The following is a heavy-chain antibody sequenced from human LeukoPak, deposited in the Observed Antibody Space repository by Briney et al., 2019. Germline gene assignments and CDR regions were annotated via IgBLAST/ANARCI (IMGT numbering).Heavy chain of an antibody. Sequence: SETLSLTCAVSGGSISPYYWMWIRPPPGKGLEWIGYISYSGSTSFNPSLKSRVTISLDTSTNQVSLKLRSVTAADTAVYYCARAGSYRLTTTLWGQGTLVTVSS. V-gene: IGHV4-59*01. CDR2: ISYSGST. D-gene: IGHD4-17*01. CDR1: GGSISPYY. J-gene: IGHJ4*02. CDR3: ARAGSYRLTTTL.